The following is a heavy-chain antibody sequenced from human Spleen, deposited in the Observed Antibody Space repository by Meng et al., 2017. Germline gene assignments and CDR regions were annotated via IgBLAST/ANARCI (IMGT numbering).Heavy chain of an antibody. CDR2: INRHSGDT. D-gene: IGHD3-22*01. V-gene: IGHV1-2*06. Sequence: ASVKVSCKASGDTFTGYYINWVRQAPGQGLEWMGRINRHSGDTSYAQKFQGRVTMTRNTSISTAYMELRRLRSDDTAVYYCATQDLNLIVYDAFDIWGQGTMVTVSS. CDR1: GDTFTGYY. CDR3: ATQDLNLIVYDAFDI. J-gene: IGHJ3*02.